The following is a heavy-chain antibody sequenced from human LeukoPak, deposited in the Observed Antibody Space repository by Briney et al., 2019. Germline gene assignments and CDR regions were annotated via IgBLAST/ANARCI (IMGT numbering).Heavy chain of an antibody. D-gene: IGHD5-18*01. CDR1: GGSISSYY. CDR3: ARNPIQLWLNYFDY. V-gene: IGHV4-4*07. Sequence: PSETLSLTCSVSGGSISSYYWSWIRQPAGKGLEWIGRIYTSGSTNYNPSLKSRVTMSVDTSKNQFSLKLSSVTAADTAVYYCARNPIQLWLNYFDYWGQGTLVTVSS. CDR2: IYTSGST. J-gene: IGHJ4*02.